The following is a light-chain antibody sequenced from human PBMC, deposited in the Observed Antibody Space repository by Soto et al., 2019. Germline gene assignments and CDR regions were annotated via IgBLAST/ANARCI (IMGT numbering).Light chain of an antibody. CDR1: QSVTSPF. CDR2: STS. Sequence: EIVLTQSPGTLSLSPGERATLSCRASQSVTSPFLAWYQQKPGQPPRLLIYSTSGRATGIPDRFSGSGSGTDFTLTISSLEPEDSAVYYCQQYGSSPRTFGKGTKVDIK. CDR3: QQYGSSPRT. J-gene: IGKJ1*01. V-gene: IGKV3-20*01.